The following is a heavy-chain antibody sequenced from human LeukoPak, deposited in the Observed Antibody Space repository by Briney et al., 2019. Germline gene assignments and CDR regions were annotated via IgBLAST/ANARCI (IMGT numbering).Heavy chain of an antibody. CDR1: GGSISSSSYY. D-gene: IGHD4-17*01. J-gene: IGHJ4*02. Sequence: SETLSLTCTVSGGSISSSSYYWGWIRQPPGKGLEWIGSIYYSGSTYYNPSLKSRVTMSVDTSKNQFSLKLSSVTAADTAVYYCAREGYGDGIDYRGQGTLVTVSS. V-gene: IGHV4-39*07. CDR3: AREGYGDGIDY. CDR2: IYYSGST.